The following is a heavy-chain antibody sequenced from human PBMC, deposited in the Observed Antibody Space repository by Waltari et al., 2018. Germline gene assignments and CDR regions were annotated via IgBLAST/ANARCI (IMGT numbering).Heavy chain of an antibody. Sequence: EVQLLESGGGLVQPGGSLRLTCAASGFTFSSYAMRWVRQAPGTGLEWVSAISGSGGSTYYADAVKGRFTISRDNSKNTLYLQMNSLRAEDTAVYYCAKVKDSSSWYLAEYFQHWGQGTLVTVSS. CDR1: GFTFSSYA. CDR3: AKVKDSSSWYLAEYFQH. D-gene: IGHD6-13*01. J-gene: IGHJ1*01. CDR2: ISGSGGST. V-gene: IGHV3-23*01.